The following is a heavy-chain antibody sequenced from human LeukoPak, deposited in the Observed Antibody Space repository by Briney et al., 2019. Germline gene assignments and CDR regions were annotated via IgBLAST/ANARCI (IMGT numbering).Heavy chain of an antibody. V-gene: IGHV4-59*12. CDR1: GGSISSYY. Sequence: SETLSLTCTVSGGSISSYYWSWIRQPPGKGLEWIGYIYYSGSTNYNPSLKSRVTISVDTSKNQFSLKLSSVTAADTAVYYCARGAYYYGSGSYPFDYWGQGTLVTVSS. D-gene: IGHD3-10*01. CDR2: IYYSGST. CDR3: ARGAYYYGSGSYPFDY. J-gene: IGHJ4*02.